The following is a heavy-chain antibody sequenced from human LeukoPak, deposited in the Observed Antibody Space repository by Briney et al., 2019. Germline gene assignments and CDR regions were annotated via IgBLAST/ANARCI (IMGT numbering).Heavy chain of an antibody. CDR3: AKSTAVADYYYYYGMHV. Sequence: ASVKVSCKASGYTFTSYGISWVRQAPGQGLEWMGWISAYNGNTNYAQKFQGRVTMTRDTSISTAYMELSRLRSDDTSVYYCAKSTAVADYYYYYGMHVWGQGTTVTVSS. J-gene: IGHJ6*02. CDR1: GYTFTSYG. V-gene: IGHV1-18*01. D-gene: IGHD6-19*01. CDR2: ISAYNGNT.